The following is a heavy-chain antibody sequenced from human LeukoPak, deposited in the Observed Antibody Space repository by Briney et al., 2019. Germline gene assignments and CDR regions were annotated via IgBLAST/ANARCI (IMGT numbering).Heavy chain of an antibody. CDR1: GYTFTSYA. D-gene: IGHD6-19*01. V-gene: IGHV1-3*01. Sequence: ASVKVSCKASGYTFTSYAMHWVRQAPGQRLEWMGWINAGNGNTKYSQKFQGRVTITRDTSASTAYMELSSLRSEDTAVYYCARARICTGIAVAGTIDYWGQGTLVTVSS. CDR2: INAGNGNT. J-gene: IGHJ4*02. CDR3: ARARICTGIAVAGTIDY.